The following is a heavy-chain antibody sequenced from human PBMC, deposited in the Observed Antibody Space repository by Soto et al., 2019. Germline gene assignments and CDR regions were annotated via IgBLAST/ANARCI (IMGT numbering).Heavy chain of an antibody. CDR2: IYWDDDK. CDR1: GFSLSTVAVG. V-gene: IGHV2-5*02. CDR3: AHSRMSTDWKLRALDI. D-gene: IGHD1-1*01. Sequence: QITLKASGPTLVKPTQTLTLTCTFSGFSLSTVAVGVDWIHQPPGKALEWLAFIYWDDDKRYSPSLKSRPTITTDASKKQVVRTMTYMDSVDTATYYCAHSRMSTDWKLRALDITGQGTMVTVSS. J-gene: IGHJ3*02.